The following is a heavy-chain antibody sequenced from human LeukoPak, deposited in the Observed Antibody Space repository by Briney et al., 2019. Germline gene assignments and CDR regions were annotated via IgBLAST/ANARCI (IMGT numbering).Heavy chain of an antibody. CDR3: AKIYDFWSGYPDY. CDR2: ISGSSGST. CDR1: GFTFSSYA. D-gene: IGHD3-3*01. J-gene: IGHJ4*02. Sequence: PGGSLRLSCAASGFTFSSYAMKWDRQAPGKGLGWVSAISGSSGSTYYADSVKGRFTISRDNSKNTLYLQMNSLRAEDTAVYYCAKIYDFWSGYPDYWGQGTLVTVSS. V-gene: IGHV3-23*01.